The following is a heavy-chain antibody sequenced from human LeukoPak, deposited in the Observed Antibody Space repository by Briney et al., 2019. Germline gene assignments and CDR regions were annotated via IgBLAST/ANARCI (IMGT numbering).Heavy chain of an antibody. V-gene: IGHV1-18*01. CDR2: ISAYNGNT. CDR3: ARGPRITLIRGGQWYYYMDV. CDR1: GYTFTSYG. D-gene: IGHD3-10*01. J-gene: IGHJ6*03. Sequence: ASVKVSCKASGYTFTSYGISWVRQAPGQGLEWMGWISAYNGNTNYAQKLQGRVTMTTDTSTSTAYMELSSLRSEDTAVYYCARGPRITLIRGGQWYYYMDVWGKGTTVTISS.